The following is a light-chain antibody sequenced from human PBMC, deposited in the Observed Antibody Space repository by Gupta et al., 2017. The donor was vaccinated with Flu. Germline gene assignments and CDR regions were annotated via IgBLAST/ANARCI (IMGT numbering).Light chain of an antibody. V-gene: IGKV3-20*01. CDR3: QQYSSSRT. J-gene: IGKJ4*01. CDR2: GAS. Sequence: PGTLSLSPGERATLACRASQSVSSSYLAWYQQKPGQAPRLLIYGASSMANGIPARFSGSGSGTDFTLTISRLEPEDFAAYYWQQYSSSRTFGGGTKVEIK. CDR1: QSVSSSY.